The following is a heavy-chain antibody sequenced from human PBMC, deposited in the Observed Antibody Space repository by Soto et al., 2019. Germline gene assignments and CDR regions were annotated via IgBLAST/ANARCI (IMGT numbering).Heavy chain of an antibody. CDR1: GYTFTSYA. Sequence: QVQLVQSGAEVKKPGASVKVSCKASGYTFTSYAMHWVRQAPGQRLEWMGWINAGNGNTKYSQKFQGRVTITRDTSESTADREMSSLRSEDTAVYYCARNLMDYDILTGYYMSSYFDSWGKGTLATVSS. J-gene: IGHJ4*02. D-gene: IGHD3-9*01. CDR2: INAGNGNT. V-gene: IGHV1-3*01. CDR3: ARNLMDYDILTGYYMSSYFDS.